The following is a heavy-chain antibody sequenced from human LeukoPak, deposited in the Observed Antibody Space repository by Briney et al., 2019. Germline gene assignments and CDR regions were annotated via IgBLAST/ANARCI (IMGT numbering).Heavy chain of an antibody. J-gene: IGHJ4*02. CDR3: ARDFNGDY. D-gene: IGHD2-8*01. V-gene: IGHV3-7*01. CDR2: IKQDGSEK. Sequence: GGSLRLSCAASGFTFSSYAMSWVRQAPGKGLEWVANIKQDGSEKYYVDSVKGRFTISRDNAKNSLYLQMNSLRAEDTAVYYCARDFNGDYWGQGTLVTVSS. CDR1: GFTFSSYA.